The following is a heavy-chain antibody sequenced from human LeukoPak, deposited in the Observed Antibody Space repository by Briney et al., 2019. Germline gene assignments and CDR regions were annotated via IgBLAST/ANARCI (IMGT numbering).Heavy chain of an antibody. CDR3: AKIPYYDFWSGYYYFDY. CDR2: ISAAGGSK. J-gene: IGHJ4*02. V-gene: IGHV3-23*01. CDR1: GFTFTNYA. D-gene: IGHD3-3*01. Sequence: PGGSLRLSCAASGFTFTNYAMNWVRQAPGKGLEWVSAISAAGGSKYYADSVKGRFTVSRDNSKSTLYLQMTSLRAEDTAVYYCAKIPYYDFWSGYYYFDYWGPGTLVTVSS.